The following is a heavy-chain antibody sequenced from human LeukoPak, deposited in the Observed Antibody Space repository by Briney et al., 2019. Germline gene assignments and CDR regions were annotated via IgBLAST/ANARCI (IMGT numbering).Heavy chain of an antibody. CDR3: ARTRYDFWSGYGVDIDY. CDR2: ISSSGSTI. V-gene: IGHV3-48*03. D-gene: IGHD3-3*01. J-gene: IGHJ4*02. CDR1: GFTFSSYE. Sequence: GGSLTLSCAASGFTFSSYEMNWVRQAPGKGLEWVSYISSSGSTIYYADSVKGRFTISRDNAKNSLYLQMNSLRAEDTAVYYCARTRYDFWSGYGVDIDYWGQGTLVTVSS.